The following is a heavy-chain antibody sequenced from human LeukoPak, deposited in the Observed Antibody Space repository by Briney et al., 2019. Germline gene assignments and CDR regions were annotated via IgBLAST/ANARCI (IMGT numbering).Heavy chain of an antibody. J-gene: IGHJ4*02. CDR2: ITSSSSTI. V-gene: IGHV3-48*04. CDR1: GFTFSSYA. D-gene: IGHD6-19*01. Sequence: GGSLRLSCAASGFTFSSYAMSWVRQAPGKGLEWVSYITSSSSTIYYADSVKGRFTISRDNAKNSLYLQMNSLRAEDTAVYYCATGNKQWLVSYFDYWGQGTLVTVSS. CDR3: ATGNKQWLVSYFDY.